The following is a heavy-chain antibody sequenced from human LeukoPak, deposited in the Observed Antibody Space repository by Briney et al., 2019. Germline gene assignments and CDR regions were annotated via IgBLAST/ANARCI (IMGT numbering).Heavy chain of an antibody. Sequence: GGSLRLSCAASGFTFSSYAMSWVRQAPGKGLEWVSTFSGTSSTSYADAVKGRVTIFRDNSKNTLYLQMNSLRAEDTAVYYCAKLKQWQPQRYFFEYWGQGALVTVAS. V-gene: IGHV3-23*01. D-gene: IGHD6-19*01. CDR3: AKLKQWQPQRYFFEY. CDR1: GFTFSSYA. CDR2: FSGTSST. J-gene: IGHJ4*02.